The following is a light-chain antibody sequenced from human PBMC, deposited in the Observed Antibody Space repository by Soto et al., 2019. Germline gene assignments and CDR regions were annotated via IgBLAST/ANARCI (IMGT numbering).Light chain of an antibody. CDR1: QRVXSN. CDR3: QQYSYSPS. CDR2: XAS. J-gene: IGKJ1*01. Sequence: MTHSAVALSVSAAERSTLPCRASQRVXSNLCWDQRKPGQAPRLLYAXASSSDTIIPDRLSGSGCGNKFIITISLMHAYDLTVDCWQQYSYSPSFGQGTKV. V-gene: IGKV3-15*01.